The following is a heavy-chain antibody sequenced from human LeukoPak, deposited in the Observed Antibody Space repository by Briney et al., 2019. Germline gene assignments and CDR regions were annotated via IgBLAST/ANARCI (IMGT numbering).Heavy chain of an antibody. V-gene: IGHV5-10-1*04. J-gene: IGHJ4*02. CDR2: IDPSDSYT. D-gene: IGHD3-16*01. CDR1: GYSFTSYW. CDR3: ARLIRGGLEQGQDY. Sequence: GESLKISCKGSGYSFTSYWISWVRQMPGKGLEWMGRIDPSDSYTNYSPSFQGQVTFSADKSTSTAYLQWSSLKASDTAMYYCARLIRGGLEQGQDYWGQGTLVTVSS.